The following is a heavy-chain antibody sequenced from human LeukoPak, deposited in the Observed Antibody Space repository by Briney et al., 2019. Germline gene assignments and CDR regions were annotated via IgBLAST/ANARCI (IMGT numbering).Heavy chain of an antibody. CDR3: ARDEQYQLMILDF. CDR2: ISALNGNA. Sequence: ASVKVSCKASGYTFTTHGISWVRQAPGQGIEWMGWISALNGNANYAHKFRGRVTLTRDTSTNTAYMELRSLKSDDTAVYYCARDEQYQLMILDFWGQGTLITVSS. CDR1: GYTFTTHG. D-gene: IGHD3-16*01. V-gene: IGHV1-18*01. J-gene: IGHJ4*02.